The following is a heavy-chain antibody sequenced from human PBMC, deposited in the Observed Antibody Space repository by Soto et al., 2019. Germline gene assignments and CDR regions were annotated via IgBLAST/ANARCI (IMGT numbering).Heavy chain of an antibody. D-gene: IGHD2-2*01. CDR1: GYSFTSHW. CDR2: IXPXDSYX. J-gene: IGHJ6*02. Sequence: SGESLKISCKTSGYSFTSHWISWVRQMPGNGLEWMGIIXPXDSYXRXXPXXXGQVTISVDKSISTAYLQWSSLKASDTATYYCARQDYSNYRGGMDVWGQGTTVT. CDR3: ARQDYSNYRGGMDV. V-gene: IGHV5-51*01.